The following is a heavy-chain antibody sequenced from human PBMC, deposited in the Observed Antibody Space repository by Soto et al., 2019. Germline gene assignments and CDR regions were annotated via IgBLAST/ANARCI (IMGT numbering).Heavy chain of an antibody. CDR3: ARGFGRSHFDY. CDR1: GGSISSRDSY. CDR2: FHYSGST. J-gene: IGHJ4*02. Sequence: ETLSLTCTVSGGSISSRDSYWGWIRQPPGKGLEWIGSFHYSGSTYYNPSLKSRVTISVDTSKNQLSLRVTSVTAADTAVYYCARGFGRSHFDYWGQGTLVTVSS. D-gene: IGHD3-16*01. V-gene: IGHV4-39*01.